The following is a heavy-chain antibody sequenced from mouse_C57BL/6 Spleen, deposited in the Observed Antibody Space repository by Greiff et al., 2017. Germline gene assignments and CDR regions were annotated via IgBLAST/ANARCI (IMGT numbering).Heavy chain of an antibody. CDR1: GYTFTSYW. CDR2: IHPNSGST. Sequence: QVQLQQPGAELVKPGASVKLSCKASGYTFTSYWMHWVKQRPGQGLEWIGMIHPNSGSTNYNEKFKSKATLTVDKSSSTAYMQRSSLTSEDSAVYYCARDLYYGSSEYWYFDVWGTGTTVTVSS. D-gene: IGHD1-1*01. V-gene: IGHV1-64*01. CDR3: ARDLYYGSSEYWYFDV. J-gene: IGHJ1*03.